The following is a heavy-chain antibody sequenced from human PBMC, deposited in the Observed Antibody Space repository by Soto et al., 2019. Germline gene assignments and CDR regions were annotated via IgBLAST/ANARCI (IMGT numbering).Heavy chain of an antibody. CDR1: GFTFDDYA. Sequence: EVQLVESGGGLVQPGRSLRLSCAASGFTFDDYAMHWVRQAPGKGLEWVSGISWNSGSIGYADSVKGRFTISRDNAKNSLYLQINSLRAEDTALYYCAKDISTTGTTGAAFDIWGQGTMVTVSS. CDR2: ISWNSGSI. V-gene: IGHV3-9*01. D-gene: IGHD1-1*01. J-gene: IGHJ3*02. CDR3: AKDISTTGTTGAAFDI.